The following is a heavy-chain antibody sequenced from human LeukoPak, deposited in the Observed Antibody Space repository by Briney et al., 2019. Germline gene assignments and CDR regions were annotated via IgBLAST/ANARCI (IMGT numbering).Heavy chain of an antibody. J-gene: IGHJ4*02. Sequence: SVKVSCKASGYTFTSYGISWVRQAPGQGLEWMGRIIPILGIANYAQKFQGRVTITADKSTSTAYMELSSLRSEDTAVYYCARDDSVAEAFDYWGQGTLVTVSS. D-gene: IGHD6-19*01. V-gene: IGHV1-69*04. CDR2: IIPILGIA. CDR1: GYTFTSYG. CDR3: ARDDSVAEAFDY.